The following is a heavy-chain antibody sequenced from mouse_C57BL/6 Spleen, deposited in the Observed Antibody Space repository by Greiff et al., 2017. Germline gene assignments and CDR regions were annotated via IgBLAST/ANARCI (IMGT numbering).Heavy chain of an antibody. CDR1: GYTFTSYW. CDR3: APSYYGSSPHAMDY. D-gene: IGHD1-1*01. V-gene: IGHV1-59*01. J-gene: IGHJ4*01. CDR2: IDPSDSYT. Sequence: QVQLQQPGAELVRPGTSVKLSCKASGYTFTSYWMHWVKQRPGQGLEWIGVIDPSDSYTNYNQKFKGKATLTVDTSSSTAYMQLSSLTSEDSAVYYCAPSYYGSSPHAMDYWGQGTSVTVSS.